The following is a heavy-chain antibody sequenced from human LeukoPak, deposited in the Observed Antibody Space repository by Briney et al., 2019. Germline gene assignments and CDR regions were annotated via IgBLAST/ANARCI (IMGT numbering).Heavy chain of an antibody. V-gene: IGHV1-8*01. D-gene: IGHD6-6*01. J-gene: IGHJ4*02. Sequence: ASVKVSCKASGYTFTSYDINWVRQATGQGLAGMGWMNPNSGNTGYAQKFQGRVTMTRNTSISTAYMELSSLRSEDTDVYYCARGQMAGIAARRGFDYWGQGTLVTVSS. CDR3: ARGQMAGIAARRGFDY. CDR2: MNPNSGNT. CDR1: GYTFTSYD.